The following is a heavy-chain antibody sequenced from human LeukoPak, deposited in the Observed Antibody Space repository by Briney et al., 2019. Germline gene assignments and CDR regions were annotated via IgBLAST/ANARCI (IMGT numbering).Heavy chain of an antibody. J-gene: IGHJ3*02. CDR1: GFTSSGDW. CDR2: CKNDGSST. D-gene: IGHD3-16*01. Sequence: GGSLRLSCAVSGFTSSGDWMHWVRQAPGKGLVWVSRCKNDGSSTSYADIVKGRFTISRDNAKNTLYLQMNSLRPEDTAVYYCARELPRIGGQTDASDIWGQGTMVTVS. V-gene: IGHV3-74*01. CDR3: ARELPRIGGQTDASDI.